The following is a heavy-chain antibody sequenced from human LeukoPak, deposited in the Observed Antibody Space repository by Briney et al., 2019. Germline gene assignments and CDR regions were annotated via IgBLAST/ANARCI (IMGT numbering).Heavy chain of an antibody. V-gene: IGHV1-69*04. D-gene: IGHD2-2*01. Sequence: SVKVSCKASGGTFSSYAISWVRQAPGQGLEWMGRIIPILGIANYAQKFQGRVTITADKSTSTAYMELSSLRSEDTAVYYCAREHCSSTSCYPTGGEFDYRGQGTLVTVSS. J-gene: IGHJ4*02. CDR3: AREHCSSTSCYPTGGEFDY. CDR2: IIPILGIA. CDR1: GGTFSSYA.